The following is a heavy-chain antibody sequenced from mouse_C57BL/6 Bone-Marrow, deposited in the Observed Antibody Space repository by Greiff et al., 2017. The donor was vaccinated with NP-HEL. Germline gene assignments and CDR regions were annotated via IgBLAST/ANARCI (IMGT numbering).Heavy chain of an antibody. J-gene: IGHJ4*01. CDR1: GYTFTSYG. CDR2: IYPRSGNT. V-gene: IGHV1-81*01. CDR3: AQSTMATTRLYYYAMDY. D-gene: IGHD2-1*01. Sequence: QVQLQQSGAELARPGASVKLSCKASGYTFTSYGISWVKQRTGQGLEWIGEIYPRSGNTYYNEKFKGKATLTADKSSSTAYMELRSLTSEDSAVYFCAQSTMATTRLYYYAMDYWGQGTSVTVSS.